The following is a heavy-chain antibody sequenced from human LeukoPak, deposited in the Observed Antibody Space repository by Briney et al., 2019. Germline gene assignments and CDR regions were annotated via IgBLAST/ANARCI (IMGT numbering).Heavy chain of an antibody. V-gene: IGHV4-39*01. J-gene: IGHJ1*01. Sequence: PSETLSLTCTVSGGSISSSSYYWGWIRQPPGKGLEWIGSIYYSGSTYYNPSLKSRVTISVDTSKNQFSLKLSSVTAADTAVYYCARREAQDPDDDYYDSSGYPSQYFQHWGQGTWSPSPQ. CDR2: IYYSGST. CDR1: GGSISSSSYY. D-gene: IGHD3-22*01. CDR3: ARREAQDPDDDYYDSSGYPSQYFQH.